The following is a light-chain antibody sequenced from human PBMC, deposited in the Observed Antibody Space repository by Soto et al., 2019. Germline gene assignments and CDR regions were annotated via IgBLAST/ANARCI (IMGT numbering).Light chain of an antibody. Sequence: IKLTQSPSSLSASVGDRVTITCRASQDIAIYLAWYQQKPGEAPKLLIYAASTLYGGVPSRFSGSGSGTDFALTITSLQPEDFATYYCQQANTFPLTFGQGTRLEIK. V-gene: IGKV1-9*01. CDR3: QQANTFPLT. CDR2: AAS. CDR1: QDIAIY. J-gene: IGKJ5*01.